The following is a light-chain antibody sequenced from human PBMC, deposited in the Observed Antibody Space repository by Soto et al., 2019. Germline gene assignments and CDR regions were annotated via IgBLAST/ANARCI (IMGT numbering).Light chain of an antibody. CDR1: QTINSW. V-gene: IGKV1-5*01. J-gene: IGKJ1*01. CDR2: DAS. CDR3: QQYDSYSSGP. Sequence: DIQMTQSPSTLSASVVDIVTITCRASQTINSWLAWYQQKPGKAPKVLIFDASSLKTGVPSRFSGSGSGTEFTLTISNLQPDDFATYYCQQYDSYSSGPFGQGTKVDIK.